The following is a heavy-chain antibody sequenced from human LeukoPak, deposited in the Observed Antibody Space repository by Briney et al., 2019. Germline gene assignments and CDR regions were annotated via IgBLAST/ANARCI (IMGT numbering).Heavy chain of an antibody. Sequence: SQTLSLTCTVSGGSISSYYWSWIRQPAGKGLEWIGRIFTGVGTNYNPSLKSRVTMSVDTSKNHFSLNLSSVTARDTAVYYCARGYCSNGVCYYPFYFDFWGQGTLVTVSS. CDR3: ARGYCSNGVCYYPFYFDF. CDR1: GGSISSYY. CDR2: IFTGVGT. J-gene: IGHJ4*02. D-gene: IGHD2-8*01. V-gene: IGHV4-4*07.